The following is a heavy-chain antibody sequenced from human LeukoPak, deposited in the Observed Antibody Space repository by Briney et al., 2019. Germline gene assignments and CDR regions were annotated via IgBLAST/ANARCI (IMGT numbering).Heavy chain of an antibody. Sequence: PSETLSLTCTVSGGSISSSSYYWGWIRQPPGKGLEWVSSISSSATYIDYADSVKGRFTISRDNAENSLYLHMSGLRAEDTAVYYCARDGGITLVREVILKGDYYYYYMDVWGKGTTVTVSS. CDR1: GGSISSSS. CDR3: ARDGGITLVREVILKGDYYYYYMDV. D-gene: IGHD3-10*01. J-gene: IGHJ6*03. CDR2: ISSSATYI. V-gene: IGHV3-21*01.